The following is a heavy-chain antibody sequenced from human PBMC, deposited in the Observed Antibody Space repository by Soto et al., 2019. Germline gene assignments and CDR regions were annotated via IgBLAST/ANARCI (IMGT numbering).Heavy chain of an antibody. J-gene: IGHJ6*02. CDR1: GGTFSCYA. CDR3: ARPEGFNFYDGMDV. Sequence: QVQLVQSGAEVKKPGSSVKVSCKASGGTFSCYAINWVRQAPGQGLEWMGGIIPIFGTAHYAQKVQGRVTITADKSTSTAYMELTSLRSEDTAVYYCARPEGFNFYDGMDVWGQGTTVTVSS. V-gene: IGHV1-69*14. D-gene: IGHD1-1*01. CDR2: IIPIFGTA.